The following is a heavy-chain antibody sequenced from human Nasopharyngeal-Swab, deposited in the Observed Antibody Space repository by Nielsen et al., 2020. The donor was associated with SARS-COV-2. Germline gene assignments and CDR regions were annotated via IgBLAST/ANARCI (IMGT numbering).Heavy chain of an antibody. CDR3: ASHDYGDYGVVDY. J-gene: IGHJ4*02. D-gene: IGHD4-17*01. Sequence: RQAPGKGLDWIGSIYYSGSTYYNPSLKSRVTISVDTSKNQFSLKLRSVTAADTAVYYCASHDYGDYGVVDYWGQGTLVTVSS. V-gene: IGHV4-39*01. CDR2: IYYSGST.